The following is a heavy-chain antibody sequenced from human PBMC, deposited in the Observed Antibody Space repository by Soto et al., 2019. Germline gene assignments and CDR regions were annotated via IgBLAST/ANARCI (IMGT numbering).Heavy chain of an antibody. CDR2: IWYDGSNK. CDR1: GFTFSSYG. CDR3: ARDLHVVVVAATPGLGG. Sequence: QVQLVESGGGVVQPGRSLRLSCAASGFTFSSYGMHWVRQAPGKGLEWVAVIWYDGSNKYYADSVKGRFTISRDNSKNTQYLQMNSLRAEDTAVYYCARDLHVVVVAATPGLGGWGQGTLVTVSS. V-gene: IGHV3-33*01. J-gene: IGHJ4*02. D-gene: IGHD2-15*01.